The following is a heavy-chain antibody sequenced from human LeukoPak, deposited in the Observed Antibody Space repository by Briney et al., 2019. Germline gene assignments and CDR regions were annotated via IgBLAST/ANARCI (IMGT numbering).Heavy chain of an antibody. Sequence: GESLEISCRGSGYTFSNYWIGWVRQMPGKGLEWMGIIFPGDSDTRYSPSFQGQVTISADKSISTAYLQWSNLKASDTAMYFCATMVGATRAFDIWGQGTMVTVSS. CDR3: ATMVGATRAFDI. CDR2: IFPGDSDT. J-gene: IGHJ3*02. CDR1: GYTFSNYW. V-gene: IGHV5-51*01. D-gene: IGHD1-26*01.